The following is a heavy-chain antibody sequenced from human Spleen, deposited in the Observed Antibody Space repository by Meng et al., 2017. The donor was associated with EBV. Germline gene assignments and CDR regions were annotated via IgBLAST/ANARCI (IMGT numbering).Heavy chain of an antibody. J-gene: IGHJ4*02. CDR1: GDSISMIAYY. Sequence: LQEAGPGLVKPSEILPLTCSVSGDSISMIAYYCGWIRQPPGKGPEWIGSIYYTGSTYFNPSLRSRVTISVDTSKNQYSLRLSSVTAADTAVYYYARPRGDDYYYLFGYWGQGALVTVSS. V-gene: IGHV4-39*01. D-gene: IGHD3-22*01. CDR2: IYYTGST. CDR3: ARPRGDDYYYLFGY.